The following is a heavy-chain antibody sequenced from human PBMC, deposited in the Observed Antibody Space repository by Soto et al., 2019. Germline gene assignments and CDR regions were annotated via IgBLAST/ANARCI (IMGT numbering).Heavy chain of an antibody. CDR1: DGSISTYDW. D-gene: IGHD2-2*01. V-gene: IGHV4-4*02. CDR2: MFHSGGA. J-gene: IGHJ4*02. Sequence: PSETLSLTCVVSDGSISTYDWWTWVRQPPGKGLEWIGKMFHSGGADYNPSLKSRVTISVDSSKNHFSLNLTAVTAADTAVYYCSRPAHGGLVPFDCWGQGTLVTVSS. CDR3: SRPAHGGLVPFDC.